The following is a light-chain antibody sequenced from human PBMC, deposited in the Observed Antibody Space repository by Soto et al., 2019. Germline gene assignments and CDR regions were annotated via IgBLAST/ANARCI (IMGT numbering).Light chain of an antibody. Sequence: DTQMNQSPSSLSASVGDSIAITCRASQSISSWLAWYQQKPGKAPKLLIYKASTLKSGVPSRFSGSGSGTEFTLTISSLQLDDFATYYCQHYNSYSEALGQGTKV. J-gene: IGKJ1*01. CDR1: QSISSW. CDR2: KAS. CDR3: QHYNSYSEA. V-gene: IGKV1-5*03.